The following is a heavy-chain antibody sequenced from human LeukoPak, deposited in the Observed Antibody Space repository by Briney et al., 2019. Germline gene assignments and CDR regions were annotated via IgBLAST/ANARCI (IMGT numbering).Heavy chain of an antibody. CDR1: GFSFDDYG. Sequence: GGSLRLSCAASGFSFDDYGMSWVRQVPGKGLEWVSGINWNGAGTGYAGSVKGRFTISRDNDKKSLYLQMNSLRAEDTALYYCARDSPSHSGTYSDYWGQGTLVTVSS. CDR2: INWNGAGT. D-gene: IGHD1-26*01. J-gene: IGHJ4*02. V-gene: IGHV3-20*04. CDR3: ARDSPSHSGTYSDY.